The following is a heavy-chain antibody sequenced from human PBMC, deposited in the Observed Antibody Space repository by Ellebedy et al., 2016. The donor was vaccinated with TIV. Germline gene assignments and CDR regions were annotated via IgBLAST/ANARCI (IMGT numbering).Heavy chain of an antibody. CDR1: GYTFTGYY. CDR2: INPNSGGT. D-gene: IGHD3-10*01. CDR3: ARSLYYGSGGNWFDP. J-gene: IGHJ5*02. V-gene: IGHV1-2*04. Sequence: ASVKVSCKASGYTFTGYYMHWVRQAPGQGLEWMGWINPNSGGTNYAQKFQGWVTMTRDTSISTAYMELSRLRSDDTAVYYCARSLYYGSGGNWFDPWGQGTLVTVSS.